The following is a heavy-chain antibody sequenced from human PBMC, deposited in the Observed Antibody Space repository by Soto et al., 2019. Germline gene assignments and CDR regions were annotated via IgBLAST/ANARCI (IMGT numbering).Heavy chain of an antibody. CDR3: ARVDREARGIAAAVNFDY. CDR1: GGSISSGGYY. J-gene: IGHJ4*02. V-gene: IGHV4-31*03. D-gene: IGHD6-13*01. CDR2: IYYSGST. Sequence: QVQLQESGPGLVKPSQTLSLTCTVSGGSISSGGYYWSWIRQHPGKGLEWIGYIYYSGSTYYNPSLKSRVTISVDXXKXQXXLKLSSVTAADTAVYYCARVDREARGIAAAVNFDYWGQGTLVTVSS.